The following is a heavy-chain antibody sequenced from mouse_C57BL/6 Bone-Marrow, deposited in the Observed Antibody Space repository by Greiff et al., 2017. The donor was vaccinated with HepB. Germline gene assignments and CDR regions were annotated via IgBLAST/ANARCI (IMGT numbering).Heavy chain of an antibody. CDR2: IYPGGGYT. D-gene: IGHD2-5*01. CDR1: GYTFTNYW. Sequence: VQLQQSGAELVRPGASVKMSCKASGYTFTNYWIGWVKQRPGHGLEWIGDIYPGGGYTNYNEKFKGKATLTADKSSSTAYMQFSSQTSEDSAIYYCARGDSNPNYYAMDYWGQGTSVTVSS. CDR3: ARGDSNPNYYAMDY. J-gene: IGHJ4*01. V-gene: IGHV1-63*01.